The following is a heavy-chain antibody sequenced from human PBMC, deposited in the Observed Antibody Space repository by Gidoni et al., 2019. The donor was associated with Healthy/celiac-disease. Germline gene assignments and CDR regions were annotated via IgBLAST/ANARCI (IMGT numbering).Heavy chain of an antibody. V-gene: IGHV3-21*01. J-gene: IGHJ3*02. CDR1: GFTFSSYS. CDR2: ISSSSSYI. Sequence: EVQLVESGGGLVKPGGSLSLSCAAPGFTFSSYSMNWVRQAPGKGLEWVSSISSSSSYIYYADSVKGRFTISRDNAKNSLYLQMNSLRAEDTAVYYCARDSRAYDAFDIWGQGTMVTVSS. CDR3: ARDSRAYDAFDI.